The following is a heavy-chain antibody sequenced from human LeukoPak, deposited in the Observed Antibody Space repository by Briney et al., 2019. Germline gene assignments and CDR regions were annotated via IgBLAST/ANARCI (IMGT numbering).Heavy chain of an antibody. CDR3: TRAGYSGSYYAYYYYYGMDV. Sequence: GGSLRLSCAASGFTFSGSAMQWVRQASGKGLEWVGRIRSKANSYATAYAASVKGRFTISRDDSKNTAYLQMNSLKTEDTAVYYCTRAGYSGSYYAYYYYYGMDVWGQGTTVTVSS. D-gene: IGHD1-26*01. CDR2: IRSKANSYAT. V-gene: IGHV3-73*01. J-gene: IGHJ6*02. CDR1: GFTFSGSA.